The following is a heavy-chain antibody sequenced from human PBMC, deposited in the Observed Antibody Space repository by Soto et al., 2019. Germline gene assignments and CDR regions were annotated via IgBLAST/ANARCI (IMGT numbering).Heavy chain of an antibody. V-gene: IGHV4-39*01. CDR1: NGSISSRSSY. Sequence: SETLSLTCIVSNGSISSRSSYWGWIRQTPGKGLEWIGSIYYIGNTYYNPSLKSRVSISVDTSKNQFPLKLTSVTAADTALYNCSRRGGGYFPYYFDYGGQGSLVTVSS. CDR3: SRRGGGYFPYYFDY. D-gene: IGHD2-21*01. J-gene: IGHJ4*02. CDR2: IYYIGNT.